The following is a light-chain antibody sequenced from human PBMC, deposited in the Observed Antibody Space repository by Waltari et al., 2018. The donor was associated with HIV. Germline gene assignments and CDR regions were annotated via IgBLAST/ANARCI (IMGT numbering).Light chain of an antibody. V-gene: IGLV1-47*01. CDR3: AAWDDNLSGVV. CDR1: SSNIGINY. CDR2: RNH. J-gene: IGLJ2*01. Sequence: QSMLTQPPSASGTPGQRVTISCSGSSSNIGINYVYWYQHLPGTAPQLLIYRNHQRPSGVPDRFSGSKSGTTASLAISGLRSEDEADYYCAAWDDNLSGVVFGGGTKLTVL.